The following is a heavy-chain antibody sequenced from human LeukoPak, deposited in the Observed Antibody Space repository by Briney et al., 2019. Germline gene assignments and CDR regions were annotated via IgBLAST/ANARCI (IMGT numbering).Heavy chain of an antibody. D-gene: IGHD4-17*01. CDR1: GGTFSSYA. Sequence: ASVKVSCKASGGTFSSYAISWVRQAPGQGLEWMGGIIPIFGTANYAQKFQGRVTITADESTSTAYMELSSLRSEDTAVYYCASSYGDYGRMEFDYWGQGTLDTVSS. CDR2: IIPIFGTA. J-gene: IGHJ4*02. V-gene: IGHV1-69*13. CDR3: ASSYGDYGRMEFDY.